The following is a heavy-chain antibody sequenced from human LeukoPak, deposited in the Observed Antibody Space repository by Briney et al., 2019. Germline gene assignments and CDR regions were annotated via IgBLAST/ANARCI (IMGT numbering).Heavy chain of an antibody. J-gene: IGHJ4*02. V-gene: IGHV1-69-2*01. CDR3: ATEPPKGQWLAFDY. CDR1: GYTFTDYY. Sequence: GASVKVSCKVSGYTFTDYYMHWVQQAPGKGLEWMGLVDPEDGETIYAEKFQGRVTITADTSTDTAYMELSSLRSEDTAVYYCATEPPKGQWLAFDYWGQGTLVTVSS. D-gene: IGHD6-19*01. CDR2: VDPEDGET.